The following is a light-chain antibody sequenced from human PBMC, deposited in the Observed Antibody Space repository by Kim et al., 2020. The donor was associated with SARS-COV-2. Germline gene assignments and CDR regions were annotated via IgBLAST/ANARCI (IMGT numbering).Light chain of an antibody. CDR3: QQYNSYPWT. CDR2: DAS. Sequence: DRVTITCRASQSISSWLAWYQQKPGKAPKLLIYDASSLESGVPSRFSGSGSGTEFTLTISSLQPDDFATYYCQQYNSYPWTFGQGTKVDIK. CDR1: QSISSW. J-gene: IGKJ1*01. V-gene: IGKV1-5*01.